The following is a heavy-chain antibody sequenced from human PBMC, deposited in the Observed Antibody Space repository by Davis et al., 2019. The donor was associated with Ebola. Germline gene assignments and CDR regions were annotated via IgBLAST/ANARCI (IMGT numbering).Heavy chain of an antibody. J-gene: IGHJ6*02. CDR2: IVVGSGNT. V-gene: IGHV1-58*01. D-gene: IGHD6-13*01. CDR3: AAVPLYSSSWYGYYGMDV. Sequence: SVKVSCKASGFTFTSSAVQWVRQARGQRLEWIGWIVVGSGNTNYAQKFQERVTITRDMSTSTAYMELSSLRSEDTAVYYCAAVPLYSSSWYGYYGMDVWGQGTTVTVSS. CDR1: GFTFTSSA.